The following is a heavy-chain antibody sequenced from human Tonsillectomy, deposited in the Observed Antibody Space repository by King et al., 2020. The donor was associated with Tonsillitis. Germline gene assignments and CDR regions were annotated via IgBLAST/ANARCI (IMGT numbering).Heavy chain of an antibody. CDR2: ISYDGSNN. D-gene: IGHD3-22*01. J-gene: IGHJ4*02. CDR1: GFTFSTYG. CDR3: ARAYYYDTSRTPDY. V-gene: IGHV3-33*05. Sequence: VQLVESGGGVVQPGRSLRLSCAASGFTFSTYGIHWVRQAPGKGLEWGALISYDGSNNYYADPVRGRFTISRDTSKNTVYLQMNSLRAEDPAVYYCARAYYYDTSRTPDYWGQGTLITVSS.